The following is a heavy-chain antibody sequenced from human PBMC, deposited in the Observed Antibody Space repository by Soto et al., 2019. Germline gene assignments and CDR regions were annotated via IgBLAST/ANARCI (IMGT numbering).Heavy chain of an antibody. CDR3: AKDGGGYKYGYVMLDKYYYGMDV. J-gene: IGHJ6*01. V-gene: IGHV3-30-3*01. D-gene: IGHD5-18*01. Sequence: QVQLVESGGGVVQPGRSLRLSCAASGFTFSTYAMHWVRQAPGKGLEWVAVISYDGTNKYYADSVRGRFTNSRDNSNNTLFLQMNSLRAEDTAVYYCAKDGGGYKYGYVMLDKYYYGMDVW. CDR2: ISYDGTNK. CDR1: GFTFSTYA.